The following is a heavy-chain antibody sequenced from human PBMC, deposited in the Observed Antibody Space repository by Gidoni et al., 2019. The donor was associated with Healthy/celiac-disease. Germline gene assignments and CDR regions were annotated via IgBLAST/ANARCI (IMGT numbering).Heavy chain of an antibody. Sequence: VQLVESGGGLVQPGSSLRLSCAASGFIFEDYAMHWVRQAPGKGLEWVSGISWNSGSIGYADSVKGRFTISRDNAKNSLYLKMNRLRAEDTALYYCAKDLRSSRGGFDYWGQGTLVTVSS. CDR1: GFIFEDYA. J-gene: IGHJ4*02. CDR3: AKDLRSSRGGFDY. V-gene: IGHV3-9*01. CDR2: ISWNSGSI. D-gene: IGHD6-13*01.